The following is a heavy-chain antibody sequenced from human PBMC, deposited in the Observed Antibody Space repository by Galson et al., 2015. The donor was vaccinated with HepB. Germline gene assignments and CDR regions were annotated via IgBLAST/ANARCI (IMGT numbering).Heavy chain of an antibody. CDR3: ATGGLMYAFDI. V-gene: IGHV3-7*01. CDR2: IKPDGTET. J-gene: IGHJ3*02. D-gene: IGHD2-8*01. Sequence: SLRLSCAVSGITFSSYWMNWLRQALGKGLECVASIKPDGTETQYVDPVKGRFTISRDNAKNSLYLQMNSLTVEDTAVYYCATGGLMYAFDIWGRETKVTVSS. CDR1: GITFSSYW.